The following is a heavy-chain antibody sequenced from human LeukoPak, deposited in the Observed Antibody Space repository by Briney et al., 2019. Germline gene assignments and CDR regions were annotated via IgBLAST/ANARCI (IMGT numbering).Heavy chain of an antibody. CDR2: INEDGSYK. CDR3: ARGATNDFWTGYGWFDP. Sequence: GGSLRLSCAVSGFTFTSYWMSWVRQAPGKGLEWVANINEDGSYKFHADSVKGRLTISRDNSKNTLYLQMNSLTAEDTAIYSCARGATNDFWTGYGWFDPWGQGTLVTVSS. V-gene: IGHV3-7*01. J-gene: IGHJ5*02. CDR1: GFTFTSYW. D-gene: IGHD3/OR15-3a*01.